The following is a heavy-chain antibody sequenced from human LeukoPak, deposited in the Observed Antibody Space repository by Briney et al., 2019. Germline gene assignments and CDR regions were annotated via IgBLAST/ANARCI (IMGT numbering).Heavy chain of an antibody. J-gene: IGHJ4*02. CDR3: AKDGSWSCTD. V-gene: IGHV3-30*02. CDR1: GFTFSSSA. D-gene: IGHD2-8*02. Sequence: GGSLRPSCGASGFTFSSSAMHWVRQGPGKGLEWVAYIAHHGNNKYYADSVKGRFTISRDNSKGSLYLQVNSLRADDTAVYYCAKDGSWSCTDWGQGTLVRVSS. CDR2: IAHHGNNK.